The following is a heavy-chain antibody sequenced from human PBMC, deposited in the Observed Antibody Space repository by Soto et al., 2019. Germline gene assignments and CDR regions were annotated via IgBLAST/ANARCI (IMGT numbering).Heavy chain of an antibody. J-gene: IGHJ4*02. V-gene: IGHV5-51*01. CDR3: ARPGYSGYEVDY. CDR2: IFPADSDT. D-gene: IGHD5-12*01. Sequence: WVRQMPGKGLEWMGSIFPADSDTRYSPSFQGQVTISADKSISTAYLQWSNLKASDTAVYYCARPGYSGYEVDYCGQGPLVTVSS.